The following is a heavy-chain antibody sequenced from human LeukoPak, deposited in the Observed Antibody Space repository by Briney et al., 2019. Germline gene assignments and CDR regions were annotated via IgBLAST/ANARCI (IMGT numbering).Heavy chain of an antibody. CDR3: ARPRYSSSWLDP. V-gene: IGHV1-69*05. J-gene: IGHJ5*02. D-gene: IGHD6-13*01. Sequence: ASVTVSCKASGYTSTSYGISWVRQAPGQGLEWMGGIIPIFGTANYAQKFQGRVTITTDESTSTAYMELSSLRSEDTAVYYCARPRYSSSWLDPWGQGTLVTVSS. CDR2: IIPIFGTA. CDR1: GYTSTSYG.